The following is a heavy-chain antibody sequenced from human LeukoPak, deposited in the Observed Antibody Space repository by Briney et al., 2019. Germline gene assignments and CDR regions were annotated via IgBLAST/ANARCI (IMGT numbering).Heavy chain of an antibody. CDR1: GFTFSRYW. J-gene: IGHJ4*02. D-gene: IGHD3-22*01. Sequence: GGSLRLSCAASGFTFSRYWMSWVRQAPGKGLEWVANINQDGSEKYYVDSVEGRFTISRDNARNSVYLQMNSLRAEDTAVYYCARPVGNGYYYDWGQGTLVTVSS. CDR2: INQDGSEK. CDR3: ARPVGNGYYYD. V-gene: IGHV3-7*01.